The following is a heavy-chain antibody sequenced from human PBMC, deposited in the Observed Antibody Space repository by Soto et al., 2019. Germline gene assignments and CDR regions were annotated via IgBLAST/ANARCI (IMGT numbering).Heavy chain of an antibody. Sequence: QVQLVQSGAEVKKPGASVAVSCKASGYNFATHDINWVRQASGQGLEWMGWMNPDSGNTGLAQKFQGRVTLTRDTSTNTAYMDLSFLRAEDTAVYYCVRGRRFWEGGDVLDHWGQGTLVTVSS. CDR3: VRGRRFWEGGDVLDH. J-gene: IGHJ4*02. CDR2: MNPDSGNT. D-gene: IGHD2-21*02. CDR1: GYNFATHD. V-gene: IGHV1-8*01.